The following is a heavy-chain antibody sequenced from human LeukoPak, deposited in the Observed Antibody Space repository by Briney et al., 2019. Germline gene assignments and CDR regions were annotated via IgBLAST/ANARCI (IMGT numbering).Heavy chain of an antibody. CDR2: IYHSGST. Sequence: PSETLSLTCTVSGGSISSGDYYWSWIRQHPGKGPEWIGYIYHSGSTYYNPSLKSRATISVDTSKNQFSLKLSSVTAADTAVYFCARGLAGRDAFDIWGQGTMVTVSS. CDR3: ARGLAGRDAFDI. V-gene: IGHV4-31*03. D-gene: IGHD3-16*01. J-gene: IGHJ3*02. CDR1: GGSISSGDYY.